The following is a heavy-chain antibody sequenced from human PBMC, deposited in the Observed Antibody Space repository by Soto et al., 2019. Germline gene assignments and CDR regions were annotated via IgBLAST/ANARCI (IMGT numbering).Heavy chain of an antibody. CDR1: GFTFSTYD. CDR3: ATVSISKSSAGTFDS. CDR2: VSYDAGYK. V-gene: IGHV3-30*03. Sequence: QVQLVESGGGMVQPGRSLRLSCTVSGFTFSTYDMHWVRQAPGKGLEWVAVVSYDAGYKNYADSVKGRFTISRDNSKNTMYLQMNGLNPEKTAVYYCATVSISKSSAGTFDSWGQGTLVTVSS. D-gene: IGHD1-26*01. J-gene: IGHJ4*02.